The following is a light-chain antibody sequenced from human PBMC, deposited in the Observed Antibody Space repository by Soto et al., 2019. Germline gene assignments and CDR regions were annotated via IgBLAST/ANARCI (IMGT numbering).Light chain of an antibody. J-gene: IGKJ1*01. CDR1: QSTFSTY. CDR2: GAS. CDR3: QQYGNSPWT. Sequence: EVVLTQSPGTLPLSPGERATLSCRASQSTFSTYLAWFQKKPGQSPRLLVYGASSRATGIPDRFSGSGSGTEFTLTIRGLEPEDFAVYYCQQYGNSPWTLGQGTRVEMK. V-gene: IGKV3-20*01.